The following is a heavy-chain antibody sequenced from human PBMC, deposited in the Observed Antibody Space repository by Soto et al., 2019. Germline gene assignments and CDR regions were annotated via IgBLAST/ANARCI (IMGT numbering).Heavy chain of an antibody. J-gene: IGHJ4*02. V-gene: IGHV1-18*01. CDR2: ISANNGNT. CDR1: GYTFTSYG. D-gene: IGHD4-17*01. CDR3: ARDDYSDLDY. Sequence: QVQLVQSGAELKPPGASVKVSCKASGYTFTSYGVSWVRQAPGQGLEWMGWISANNGNTHYAQNLQGRVTMTTDTSTSTGYMELRSLRSDDTAVYYCARDDYSDLDYWGQGTLVTVSS.